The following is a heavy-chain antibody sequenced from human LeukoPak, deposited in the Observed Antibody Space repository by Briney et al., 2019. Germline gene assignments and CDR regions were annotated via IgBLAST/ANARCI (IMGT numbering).Heavy chain of an antibody. CDR2: INPNSGGT. D-gene: IGHD5-24*01. J-gene: IGHJ3*02. V-gene: IGHV1-2*04. Sequence: GASVKVSCKASGYTFTGYYMHWVRQAPGQGLEWMGWINPNSGGTNYAQKFQGWVTMTRDTSISTAYMELSRLRSDDTAVYYCARVRRDGGPAFDIWGQGTMVTVSS. CDR1: GYTFTGYY. CDR3: ARVRRDGGPAFDI.